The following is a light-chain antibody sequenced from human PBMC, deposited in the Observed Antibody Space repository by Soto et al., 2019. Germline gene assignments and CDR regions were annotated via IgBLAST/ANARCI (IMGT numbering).Light chain of an antibody. V-gene: IGKV3-15*01. Sequence: EIVMTQSPATLSVSPGERATLSCRASQSVSNDLAWYQKKPGQAPRLLIYGASTRATGIPATFSGSGSGTEFTLTIRSRKSEDFAFYYGQQYNNLWTFGQGTRVDIK. CDR1: QSVSND. J-gene: IGKJ1*01. CDR3: QQYNNLWT. CDR2: GAS.